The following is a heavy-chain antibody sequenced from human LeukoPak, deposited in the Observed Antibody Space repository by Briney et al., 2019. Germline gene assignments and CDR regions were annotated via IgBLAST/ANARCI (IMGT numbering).Heavy chain of an antibody. CDR3: ARGSQVKTYYDFWSGYSTVNNFDY. CDR2: MNPNSGNT. J-gene: IGHJ4*02. Sequence: GASVKVSCKASGYTFTSYDINWVRQATGKGVEWMGWMNPNSGNTCYAQKFQGRVTMTRNTSISTAYMELSSLRSEDTAVYYCARGSQVKTYYDFWSGYSTVNNFDYWGQGTLVTVSS. D-gene: IGHD3-3*01. CDR1: GYTFTSYD. V-gene: IGHV1-8*01.